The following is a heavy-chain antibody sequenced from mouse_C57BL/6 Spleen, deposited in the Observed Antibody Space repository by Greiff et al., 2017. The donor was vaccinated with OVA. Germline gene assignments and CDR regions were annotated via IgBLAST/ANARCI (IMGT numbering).Heavy chain of an antibody. V-gene: IGHV1-82*01. Sequence: QVQLKQSGPELVKPGASVKISCKASGYAFSSSWMNWVKQRPGKGLEWIGRIYPGDGDTNYNGKFKGKATLTADKSSSTAYMQLSSLTSEDSAVYFCARGGGDYFDYWGQGTTLTVSS. CDR3: ARGGGDYFDY. CDR2: IYPGDGDT. CDR1: GYAFSSSW. J-gene: IGHJ2*01.